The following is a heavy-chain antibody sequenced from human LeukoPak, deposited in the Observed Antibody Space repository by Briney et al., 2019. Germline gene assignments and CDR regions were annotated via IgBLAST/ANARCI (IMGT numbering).Heavy chain of an antibody. CDR1: GFTFNDSY. CDR2: IYSGGST. Sequence: GGSLRLSCAASGFTFNDSYMSWIRQAPGKGLEWVSVIYSGGSTYYADSVKGRFTISRDNSKNTLYLQMNSLRAEDTAVYYCARDLGLEFDYWGQGTLVTVSS. J-gene: IGHJ4*02. D-gene: IGHD3-10*01. V-gene: IGHV3-53*01. CDR3: ARDLGLEFDY.